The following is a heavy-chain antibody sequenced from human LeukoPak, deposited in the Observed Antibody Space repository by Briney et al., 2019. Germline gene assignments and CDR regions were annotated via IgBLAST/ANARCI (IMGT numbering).Heavy chain of an antibody. CDR3: ATSTGYSSRWYLWFDP. D-gene: IGHD6-19*01. CDR1: GGTFSSYA. V-gene: IGHV1-69*05. Sequence: SVKVSSKASGGTFSSYAISWVRQAPGQGLEWMGGIIPIFGTANYAQKFQGRVTITTDESTSTAYMELSSPRSEDTAVYYCATSTGYSSRWYLWFDPWGQGTLVTVSS. J-gene: IGHJ5*02. CDR2: IIPIFGTA.